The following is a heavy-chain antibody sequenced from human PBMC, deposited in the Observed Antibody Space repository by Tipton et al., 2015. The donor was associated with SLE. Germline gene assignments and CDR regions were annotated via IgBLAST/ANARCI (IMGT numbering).Heavy chain of an antibody. V-gene: IGHV3-30*04. CDR1: GFTFSSYA. CDR3: ASNPITIFGVVYY. D-gene: IGHD3-3*01. Sequence: SLRLSCAASGFTFSSYAMHWVRQAPGKGLEWVAVISYDGSTYYADSVKGRFTISRDNSKNTLYLQMNSLRAEDTAEYYCASNPITIFGVVYYWGQGALVTVSS. J-gene: IGHJ4*02. CDR2: ISYDGST.